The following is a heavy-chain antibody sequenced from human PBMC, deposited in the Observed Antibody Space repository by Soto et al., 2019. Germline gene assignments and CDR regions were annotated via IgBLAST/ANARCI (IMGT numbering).Heavy chain of an antibody. Sequence: EVKLLESGGGLVQPGGSLRLSCGVSGFTVTSNGVSWVRQAPGKGLEWVAAISPNGQGIWYADSVKGRFTISRDISRNTLFLQMDSLRAEDTAVYYCAKDRQYARDYFHYWGQGTLVTVSS. CDR1: GFTVTSNG. J-gene: IGHJ4*02. CDR3: AKDRQYARDYFHY. D-gene: IGHD2-2*01. CDR2: ISPNGQGI. V-gene: IGHV3-23*01.